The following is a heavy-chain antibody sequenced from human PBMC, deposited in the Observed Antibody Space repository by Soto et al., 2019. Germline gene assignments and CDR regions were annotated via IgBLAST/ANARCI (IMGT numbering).Heavy chain of an antibody. V-gene: IGHV4-31*03. CDR2: IYYSGST. D-gene: IGHD1-26*01. CDR1: GDSISSGGYY. J-gene: IGHJ4*02. Sequence: QVQLQESGPGLVKPSQTLSLTCTVSGDSISSGGYYWNWIRQHPGKGLEWIEYIYYSGSTYYNPSLKSRVTISVDTSKNQFSLKLSSVTAADTAVYYCARDREVRGMGYYFDYWGQGTLVTVSS. CDR3: ARDREVRGMGYYFDY.